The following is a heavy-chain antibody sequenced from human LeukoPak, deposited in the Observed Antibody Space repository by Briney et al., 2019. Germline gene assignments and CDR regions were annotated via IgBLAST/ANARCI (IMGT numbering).Heavy chain of an antibody. CDR2: IYHSGST. Sequence: PSETLSLTCTVSGYSISSGYYWGWIRQPPGKGLEWIGSIYHSGSTYYNPSLKSRVTISVDTSKNQFSLKLSSVTAADTAVYYCARVHSGSYHLDYWGQGTLVTVSS. CDR1: GYSISSGYY. J-gene: IGHJ4*02. CDR3: ARVHSGSYHLDY. D-gene: IGHD1-26*01. V-gene: IGHV4-38-2*02.